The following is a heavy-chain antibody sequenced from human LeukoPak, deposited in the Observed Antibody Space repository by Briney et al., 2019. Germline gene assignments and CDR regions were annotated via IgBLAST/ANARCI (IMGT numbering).Heavy chain of an antibody. D-gene: IGHD5-24*01. CDR3: ASSTDGYNLGTGGVDH. J-gene: IGHJ4*02. Sequence: GGSLRLSCAASGFTFSSYDMHWVRQATGKGLEWVSAIGTAGDTYYPGSVKGRFTISRENAKNSLYLQMNSLRAGDTAVYYCASSTDGYNLGTGGVDHWGQGTLVTVSS. CDR2: IGTAGDT. V-gene: IGHV3-13*04. CDR1: GFTFSSYD.